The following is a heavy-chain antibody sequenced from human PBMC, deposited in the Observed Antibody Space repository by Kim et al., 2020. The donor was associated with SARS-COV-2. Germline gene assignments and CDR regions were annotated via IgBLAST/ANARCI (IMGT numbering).Heavy chain of an antibody. J-gene: IGHJ5*02. V-gene: IGHV1-18*01. D-gene: IGHD4-4*01. Sequence: AQKLRGRVTMTTDTSTSTAYMELRSLRSDDTAVYYCARDYYSNYVNWFDPWGQGTLVTVSS. CDR3: ARDYYSNYVNWFDP.